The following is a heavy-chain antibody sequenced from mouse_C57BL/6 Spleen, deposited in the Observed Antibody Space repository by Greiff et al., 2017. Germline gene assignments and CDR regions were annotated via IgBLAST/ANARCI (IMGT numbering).Heavy chain of an antibody. CDR2: IYPSDSAT. J-gene: IGHJ2*01. Sequence: VQLQQPGAELVRPGSSVKLSCKASGYTFTSYWMDWVKQRPGQGLEWIGNIYPSDSATHYNQKFKDKTTLTVDKSSSTAYMQLSSLTSEDSAVYDCARGDYDFDYWGQGTTLTVSS. CDR3: ARGDYDFDY. D-gene: IGHD2-4*01. CDR1: GYTFTSYW. V-gene: IGHV1-61*01.